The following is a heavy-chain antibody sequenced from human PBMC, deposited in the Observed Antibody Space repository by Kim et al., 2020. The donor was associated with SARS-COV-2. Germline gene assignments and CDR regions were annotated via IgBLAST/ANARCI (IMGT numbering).Heavy chain of an antibody. Sequence: ASVKVSCKASGYTFTSYAMHWVRQAPGQRLEGMGWINAGNGNTKYSQKFQGRVTITRDTSASTAYMELSSLRSEDTAVYYCARDPVPCGVRGVICLSYNWFDPWGQGTLVTVSS. CDR3: ARDPVPCGVRGVICLSYNWFDP. J-gene: IGHJ5*02. CDR1: GYTFTSYA. CDR2: INAGNGNT. V-gene: IGHV1-3*01. D-gene: IGHD3-10*01.